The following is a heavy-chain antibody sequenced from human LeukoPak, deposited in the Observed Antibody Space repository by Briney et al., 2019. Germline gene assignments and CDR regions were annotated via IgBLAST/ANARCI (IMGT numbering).Heavy chain of an antibody. CDR3: ARYSRYCSGGSCSPFDY. D-gene: IGHD2-15*01. CDR1: GGSFSGYY. V-gene: IGHV4-34*01. J-gene: IGHJ4*02. CDR2: INHSGST. Sequence: SETLSLTCAVYGGSFSGYYWGWIRQPPGKGLEWIGEINHSGSTNYNPSLKSRVTISVDTSKNQFSLKLSPVTAADTAVYYCARYSRYCSGGSCSPFDYWGQGTLVTVSS.